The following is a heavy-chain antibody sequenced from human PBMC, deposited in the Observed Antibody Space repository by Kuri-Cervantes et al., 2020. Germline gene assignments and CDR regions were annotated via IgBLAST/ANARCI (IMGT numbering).Heavy chain of an antibody. CDR2: IKQDGSEK. J-gene: IGHJ4*02. D-gene: IGHD3-22*01. Sequence: GESLKISCAASGFTFSSYAMHWARQAPGKGLEWVANIKQDGSEKYYVDSVKGRFTISRDNAKNSLYLQMNSLRAEDTAVYYCARARVMYYYDSSGRIDYWGQGTLVTVSS. V-gene: IGHV3-7*04. CDR3: ARARVMYYYDSSGRIDY. CDR1: GFTFSSYA.